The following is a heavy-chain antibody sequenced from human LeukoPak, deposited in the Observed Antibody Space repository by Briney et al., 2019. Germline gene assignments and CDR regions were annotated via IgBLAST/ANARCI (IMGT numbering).Heavy chain of an antibody. CDR1: GFTFSSYA. V-gene: IGHV3-23*01. CDR3: AKGREVSRYSSGLNFDY. D-gene: IGHD6-19*01. Sequence: GGSLRLSCAASGFTFSSYAMSWVRQAPGKGLEWVSAISGSGGSTYYAGSVKGRFTISRDNSKNTLYLQMNSLRAEDTAVYYCAKGREVSRYSSGLNFDYWGQGTLVTVSS. J-gene: IGHJ4*02. CDR2: ISGSGGST.